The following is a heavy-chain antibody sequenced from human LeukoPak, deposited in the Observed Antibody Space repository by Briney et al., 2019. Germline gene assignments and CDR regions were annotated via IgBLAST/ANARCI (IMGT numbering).Heavy chain of an antibody. CDR1: GGSISSYY. V-gene: IGHV4-59*01. Sequence: PSETLSLTCTVSGGSISSYYRSWIRQPPGKGLEWIGYIYYSGSTNYNPSLKSRVTISVDTSKNQFSLKLSSVTAADTAVYYCARDNSVGDYAWWFDPWGQGTLVTVSS. D-gene: IGHD1-26*01. J-gene: IGHJ5*02. CDR2: IYYSGST. CDR3: ARDNSVGDYAWWFDP.